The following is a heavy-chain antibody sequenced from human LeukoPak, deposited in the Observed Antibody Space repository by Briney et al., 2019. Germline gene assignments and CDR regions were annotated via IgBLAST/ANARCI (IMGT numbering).Heavy chain of an antibody. CDR3: VKGYGIAVAGTRDGLGY. Sequence: GGSLRLSCSASGFTFSGYAMHWVRQAPGKGLEYVSGISNNGGSRYYTDSVKGRFTISRDNFKNTLYLQMSSLRPEDTAIYYCVKGYGIAVAGTRDGLGYWGQGTLVTVSS. D-gene: IGHD6-19*01. V-gene: IGHV3-64D*06. CDR1: GFTFSGYA. J-gene: IGHJ4*02. CDR2: ISNNGGSR.